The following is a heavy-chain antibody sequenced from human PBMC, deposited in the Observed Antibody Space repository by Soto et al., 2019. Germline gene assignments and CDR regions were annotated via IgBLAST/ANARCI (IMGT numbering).Heavy chain of an antibody. Sequence: QVQLQESGPGLVKPSQTLSLTCTVSGGSISSGDYYWSWIRQPPGKGLEWIGYIYYSGSTYYKSSLKSRVTLSVDTAKNQFSLKLSPVTAAGTAVYYCARVAGGYYSTKWFDPWGQGTLVTVSS. D-gene: IGHD3-3*01. CDR3: ARVAGGYYSTKWFDP. V-gene: IGHV4-30-4*01. CDR2: IYYSGST. CDR1: GGSISSGDYY. J-gene: IGHJ5*02.